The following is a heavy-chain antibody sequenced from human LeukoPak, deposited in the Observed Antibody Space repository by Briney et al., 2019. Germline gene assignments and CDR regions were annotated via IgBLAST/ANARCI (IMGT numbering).Heavy chain of an antibody. CDR1: GFSFNTYP. D-gene: IGHD2-2*01. V-gene: IGHV3-30-3*01. Sequence: GGSLRLSCAASGFSFNTYPMHWVRQAPGKGLEWVAVISYDGSDKYYAESVKGRFTISRDNSKNTLYLQMDSLRAEDTAVYYCARAVVPAAIYYYYYMDVWGKGTTVTVSS. J-gene: IGHJ6*03. CDR3: ARAVVPAAIYYYYYMDV. CDR2: ISYDGSDK.